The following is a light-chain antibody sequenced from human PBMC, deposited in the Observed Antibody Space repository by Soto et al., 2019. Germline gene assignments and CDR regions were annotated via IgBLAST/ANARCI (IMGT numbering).Light chain of an antibody. J-gene: IGLJ1*01. CDR1: SSDVGAYEH. V-gene: IGLV2-14*03. Sequence: QSALTQPASVSGSPGQSVTISCTGASSDVGAYEHVSWYQQHPGRAPKLILCDVNNQPSGVSNHFSGSKSGNTASLVISGLQANDEADYYCSSYSTTNILVFGSGTKVTVL. CDR3: SSYSTTNILV. CDR2: DVN.